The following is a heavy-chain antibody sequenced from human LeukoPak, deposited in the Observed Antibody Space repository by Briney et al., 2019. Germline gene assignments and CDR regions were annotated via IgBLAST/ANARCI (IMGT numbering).Heavy chain of an antibody. Sequence: GGSLRLSCAVSGFTFSRYWMSWVRQAPGKGLEWVAVISYDGSNKYYADSVKGRFTISRDNAKNSLYLEMSSLRAEDTAVYYCARAGLYSGSGLDYWGQGTLVTVSS. D-gene: IGHD5-12*01. CDR3: ARAGLYSGSGLDY. CDR1: GFTFSRYW. V-gene: IGHV3-30*03. CDR2: ISYDGSNK. J-gene: IGHJ4*02.